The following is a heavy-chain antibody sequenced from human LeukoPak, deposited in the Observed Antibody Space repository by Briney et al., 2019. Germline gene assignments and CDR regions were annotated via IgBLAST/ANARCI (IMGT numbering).Heavy chain of an antibody. Sequence: GASVKVSCKASGYTFTGYYMHWVRQAPGQGLEWMGWINPNSGGTNYAQKFQGRVTMTRDTSISTAYMELSRLRSDDTAVYYCARGTNYYDSSGYPTSGADYWGQGTLVTVSS. CDR1: GYTFTGYY. J-gene: IGHJ4*02. CDR2: INPNSGGT. CDR3: ARGTNYYDSSGYPTSGADY. D-gene: IGHD3-22*01. V-gene: IGHV1-2*02.